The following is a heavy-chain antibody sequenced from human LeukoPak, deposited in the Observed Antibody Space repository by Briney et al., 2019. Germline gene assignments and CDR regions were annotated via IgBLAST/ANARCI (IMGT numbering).Heavy chain of an antibody. J-gene: IGHJ4*02. CDR2: INPAGSVT. CDR1: GFTISSYW. V-gene: IGHV3-74*01. D-gene: IGHD3-16*01. CDR3: SRDFVGAEDY. Sequence: GGSLRLSCSASGFTISSYWMHWVRQAPGKGLVWVSRINPAGSVTNHADSVRGRFTISRDTATITLYLEMNSLRAEDTAVYYCSRDFVGAEDYWGQGTLVTVSS.